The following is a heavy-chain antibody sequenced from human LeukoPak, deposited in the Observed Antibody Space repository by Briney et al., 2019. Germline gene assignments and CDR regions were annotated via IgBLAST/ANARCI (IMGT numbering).Heavy chain of an antibody. V-gene: IGHV3-30*02. CDR1: GFTFSSYG. CDR2: IWYDGSNK. J-gene: IGHJ4*02. D-gene: IGHD3-22*01. CDR3: AKDLDSSGYFFDY. Sequence: GGSLRLSCAASGFTFSSYGMHWVRQAPGKGLEWVAVIWYDGSNKYYADSVKGRFTISRDNSKNTLYLQMNSLRAEDTAVYYCAKDLDSSGYFFDYRGQGTLVTVSS.